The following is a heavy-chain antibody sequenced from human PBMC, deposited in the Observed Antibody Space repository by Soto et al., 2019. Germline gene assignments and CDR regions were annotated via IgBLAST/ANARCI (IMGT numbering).Heavy chain of an antibody. Sequence: GASVKGSFKASVYTFPPYYIHFVRQAPGQGLEWMGIINPSGGSTSYAQKFQGRVTMTRDTSTSTVYMELSSLRSEDTAVYYCARDLPNSSSVYMDVWGKGTTVTVSS. D-gene: IGHD6-6*01. J-gene: IGHJ6*03. CDR1: VYTFPPYY. V-gene: IGHV1-46*03. CDR2: INPSGGST. CDR3: ARDLPNSSSVYMDV.